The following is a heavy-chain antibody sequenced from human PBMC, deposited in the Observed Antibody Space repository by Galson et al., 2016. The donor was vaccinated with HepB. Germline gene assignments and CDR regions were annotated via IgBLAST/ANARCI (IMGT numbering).Heavy chain of an antibody. CDR3: TRTPDPRVFKRDYYFGMDV. D-gene: IGHD1-14*01. V-gene: IGHV1-3*01. J-gene: IGHJ6*02. CDR2: INVGNGNT. CDR1: GYTFTSYA. Sequence: SVKVSCKASGYTFTSYAIHWVRQVPGERLEWMGWINVGNGNTRYSQKFQGRVTITRDTSAYTAYLDLSRLRFEDTAVYYCTRTPDPRVFKRDYYFGMDVWGLGTTVTVSS.